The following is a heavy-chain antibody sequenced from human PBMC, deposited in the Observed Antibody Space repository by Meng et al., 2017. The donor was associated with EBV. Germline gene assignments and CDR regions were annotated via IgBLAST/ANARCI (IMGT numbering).Heavy chain of an antibody. CDR1: GYTFTNYD. D-gene: IGHD6-19*01. CDR2: MNPNNGNT. CDR3: ARGETVAGTWWFDP. J-gene: IGHJ5*02. V-gene: IGHV1-8*01. Sequence: QVQLVQSGAEVKKPGASVKVSRKASGYTFTNYDINWVRQATGQGLEWMGWMNPNNGNTGYAQKFQGRVTMTRNPSINTAYMELTSLTSEDTAVYYCARGETVAGTWWFDPWGQGPLVTVSS.